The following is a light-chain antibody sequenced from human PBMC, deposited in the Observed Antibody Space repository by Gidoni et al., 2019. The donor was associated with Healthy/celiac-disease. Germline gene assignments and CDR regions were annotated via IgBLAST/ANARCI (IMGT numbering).Light chain of an antibody. Sequence: DIQMTQSPSSLSASVGDRVTITCQASHNITNFLNWYQQKPGKAPKLLISDAFNLETGVPSRFSGSGSGTDFTFTISSLQTEDIATYYCQQYTYLPLTFGGGTKVEIK. J-gene: IGKJ4*01. CDR3: QQYTYLPLT. V-gene: IGKV1-33*01. CDR1: HNITNF. CDR2: DAF.